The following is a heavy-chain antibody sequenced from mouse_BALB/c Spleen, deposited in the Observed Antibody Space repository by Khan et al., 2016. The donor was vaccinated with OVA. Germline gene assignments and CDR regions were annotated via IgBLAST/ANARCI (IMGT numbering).Heavy chain of an antibody. Sequence: VQLQQSGAELAKPGASVKMSCKASGYTFTTYWMHWVKQRPGQGLEWIGYIDPSTGYTEYNQKFKDKATLTTDKYSSTAYMQLSTLTSEDAAVYCGARRGVCGIFAYWGQGTLVTVSA. J-gene: IGHJ3*01. CDR3: ARRGVCGIFAY. D-gene: IGHD1-1*02. V-gene: IGHV1-7*01. CDR1: GYTFTTYW. CDR2: IDPSTGYT.